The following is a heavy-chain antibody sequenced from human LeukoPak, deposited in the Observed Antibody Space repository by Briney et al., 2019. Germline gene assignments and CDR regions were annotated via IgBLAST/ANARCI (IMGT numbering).Heavy chain of an antibody. J-gene: IGHJ6*02. CDR3: ATSVGTANYYYYGMDV. CDR1: GYTFTSYG. V-gene: IGHV1-18*01. CDR2: ISAYNGNT. Sequence: GASVKGSCTASGYTFTSYGISWVRQAPGQGLEWMGWISAYNGNTNYAQKLQGRVTMTTDTSTSTAYMELRSLRSDDTAVYYCATSVGTANYYYYGMDVWGQGTTVTVSS. D-gene: IGHD5-18*01.